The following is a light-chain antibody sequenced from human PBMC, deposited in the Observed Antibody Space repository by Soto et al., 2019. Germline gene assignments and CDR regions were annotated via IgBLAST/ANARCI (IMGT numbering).Light chain of an antibody. V-gene: IGLV2-14*01. J-gene: IGLJ3*02. Sequence: QSVLTQPASVSGSPGQSITISCTGTVSDIGGYYYVSWYQHHPGKAPQLLIYGVTNRPSGVSSRFSGSKSGNTASLAISGLQAEDEAEYYCSSYTTSNTLVVFGGGTKLTVL. CDR1: VSDIGGYYY. CDR2: GVT. CDR3: SSYTTSNTLVV.